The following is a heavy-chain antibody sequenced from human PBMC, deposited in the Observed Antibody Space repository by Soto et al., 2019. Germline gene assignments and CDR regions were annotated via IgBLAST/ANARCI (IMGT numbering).Heavy chain of an antibody. CDR2: IFPGDSDT. CDR3: ARHSGPVPWIVRNDY. J-gene: IGHJ4*02. Sequence: EVQLVQSGAEVKKPGESLKISCKGSGYSFGAFWIAWVRQMPGKGLEWMGIIFPGDSDTRYSPSFQGQVTISVDKSIDTAYLQWSSLTASDTAFYDCARHSGPVPWIVRNDYWGQGTLVTVSS. D-gene: IGHD2-21*01. CDR1: GYSFGAFW. V-gene: IGHV5-51*01.